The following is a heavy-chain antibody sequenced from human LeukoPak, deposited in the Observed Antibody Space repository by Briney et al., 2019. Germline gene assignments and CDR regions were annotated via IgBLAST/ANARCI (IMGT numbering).Heavy chain of an antibody. CDR2: ISSEGSEK. Sequence: PGGSLRLSCAASGFTFSSYGMHWVRQAPGKGLEWVAVISSEGSEKFYADSVKGRFTISRDNSKNTLNLQMNSLRVEDTAVYYCAEDKGREGDYWGQGTLVTVSS. D-gene: IGHD1-26*01. J-gene: IGHJ4*02. CDR1: GFTFSSYG. CDR3: AEDKGREGDY. V-gene: IGHV3-30*18.